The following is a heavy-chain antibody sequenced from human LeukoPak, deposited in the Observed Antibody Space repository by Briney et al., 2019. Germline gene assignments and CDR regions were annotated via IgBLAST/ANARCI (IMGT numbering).Heavy chain of an antibody. CDR3: ARDTYYYNSSTFYHYYYGMDV. Sequence: GGSLRLSCAASGFTFSSYWMSWVRQAPGKGLEWVANIKRDGSEKYYVDSVKGRFTISRDNAKNSLYLQMNSLRAEDTAVYYCARDTYYYNSSTFYHYYYGMDVWGQGTTVTVSS. CDR1: GFTFSSYW. CDR2: IKRDGSEK. V-gene: IGHV3-7*01. D-gene: IGHD2/OR15-2a*01. J-gene: IGHJ6*02.